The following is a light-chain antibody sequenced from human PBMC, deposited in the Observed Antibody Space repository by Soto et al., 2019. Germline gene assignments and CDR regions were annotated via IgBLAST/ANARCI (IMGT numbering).Light chain of an antibody. CDR1: QSVSSDS. J-gene: IGKJ1*01. CDR2: GAS. V-gene: IGKV3-20*01. Sequence: EIVLTQSPGTLSSSPGEGATLSCRASQSVSSDSVAWYQQKPGQAPRLLIFGASRRATDIPDRFSGGGSGKDFTLTISRLEPEDFAVYYCQQYGTSPPWTFGQGTKVDIK. CDR3: QQYGTSPPWT.